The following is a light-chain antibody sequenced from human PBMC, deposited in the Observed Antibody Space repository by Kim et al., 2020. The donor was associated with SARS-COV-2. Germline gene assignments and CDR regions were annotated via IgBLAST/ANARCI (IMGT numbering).Light chain of an antibody. CDR3: QQFGSSPLLT. CDR2: GAS. J-gene: IGKJ4*01. CDR1: QSVSSSY. V-gene: IGKV3-20*01. Sequence: PGERATLSCRASQSVSSSYLAWYQQKPGQAPRLLIYGASSRATGIPDRFSGSGSGTDFTLTISRLEPEDFAVYYCQQFGSSPLLTFGGGTKVNIK.